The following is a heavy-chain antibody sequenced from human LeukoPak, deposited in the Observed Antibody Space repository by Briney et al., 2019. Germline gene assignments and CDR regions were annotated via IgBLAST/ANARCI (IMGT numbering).Heavy chain of an antibody. CDR2: IYHSGST. V-gene: IGHV4-34*01. D-gene: IGHD3-9*01. CDR1: GGSFSGYY. CDR3: ARGGYFDWSDAFDI. Sequence: SETLSLTCAVYGGSFSGYYWSWIRQPPGKGLEWIGYIYHSGSTYYNPSLKSRVTISVDRSKNQFSLKLSSVTAADTAVYYCARGGYFDWSDAFDIWGQGTMVTVSS. J-gene: IGHJ3*02.